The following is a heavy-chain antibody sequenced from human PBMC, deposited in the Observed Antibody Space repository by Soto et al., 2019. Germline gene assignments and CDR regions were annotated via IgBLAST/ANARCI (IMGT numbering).Heavy chain of an antibody. V-gene: IGHV3-21*01. Sequence: GGSLRLSCAASGFTFSSYSMNWVRQAPGKGLEWVSSISSSSSYIYYADSVKGRFTISRDNAKNSLYLQMNSLRAEDTAVYYCARDRRGVITDYWGQGTLVTAPQ. CDR3: ARDRRGVITDY. D-gene: IGHD3-10*01. J-gene: IGHJ4*02. CDR2: ISSSSSYI. CDR1: GFTFSSYS.